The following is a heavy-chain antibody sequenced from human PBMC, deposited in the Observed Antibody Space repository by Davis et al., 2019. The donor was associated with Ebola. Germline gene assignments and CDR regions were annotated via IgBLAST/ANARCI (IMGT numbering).Heavy chain of an antibody. CDR3: ARMPTVTADHWYFDL. J-gene: IGHJ2*01. V-gene: IGHV4-59*01. D-gene: IGHD4-17*01. CDR2: ISYSGNT. Sequence: GSLRLSCSVSGGSISNYYWSWIRQPPGKGLEWIGYISYSGNTNYNPSLKSRVTTSVDTSKNQFSLSLSSVTAADTAVYYCARMPTVTADHWYFDLWGRGTLVAVSS. CDR1: GGSISNYY.